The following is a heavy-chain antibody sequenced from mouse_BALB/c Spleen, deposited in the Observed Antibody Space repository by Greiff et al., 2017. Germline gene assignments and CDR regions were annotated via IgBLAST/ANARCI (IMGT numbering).Heavy chain of an antibody. J-gene: IGHJ4*01. D-gene: IGHD2-4*01. CDR3: ARYDYAMDY. CDR2: IWGDGST. CDR1: GFSLTGYG. Sequence: QVQLKESGPGLVAPSQSLSITCTVSGFSLTGYGVNWVRQPPGKGLEWLGMIWGDGSTDYNSALKSRLSISKDNSKSQVFLKMNSLQTDDTARYYGARYDYAMDYWGQGTSVTVSS. V-gene: IGHV2-6-7*01.